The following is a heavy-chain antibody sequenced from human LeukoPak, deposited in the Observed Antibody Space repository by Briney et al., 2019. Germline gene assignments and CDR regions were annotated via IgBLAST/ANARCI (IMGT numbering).Heavy chain of an antibody. Sequence: PGGSLRLSCAASGFTFSSYAMSWVRQAPGKGLEWVSVISGSGGSTYYADSVKGRFTISRDNSKNTLYLQMNSLRAEDTAVYYCAKGPELRYVDWLLPGGDYYMDVWGKGTAVTVSS. CDR2: ISGSGGST. CDR3: AKGPELRYVDWLLPGGDYYMDV. V-gene: IGHV3-23*01. D-gene: IGHD3-9*01. CDR1: GFTFSSYA. J-gene: IGHJ6*03.